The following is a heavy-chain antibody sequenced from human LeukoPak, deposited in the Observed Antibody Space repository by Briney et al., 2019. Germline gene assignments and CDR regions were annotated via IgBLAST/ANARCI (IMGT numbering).Heavy chain of an antibody. CDR2: ISGYNGNT. CDR3: ATGYGS. D-gene: IGHD3-10*01. J-gene: IGHJ4*02. Sequence: ASVKVSCKASGYIFTNFGISWVRQARGQGLEWMGWISGYNGNTKYVQKFQGRVTMTTDTSTSTAYMELRSLRSDDTAVYYCATGYGSWGQGTLVTVSS. V-gene: IGHV1-18*01. CDR1: GYIFTNFG.